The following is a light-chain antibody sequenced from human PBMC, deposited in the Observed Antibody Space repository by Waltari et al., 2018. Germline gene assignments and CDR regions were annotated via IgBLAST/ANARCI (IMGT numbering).Light chain of an antibody. Sequence: QSALTQPASVSGSPGQSITISCTGTHSAIGAYNYVHWYQQHPGKAPKVIIYDVSNRPSGISNRFSGSKSGNTASLTISGLQAEDEADYYCSAYTTSTTEVFGGGTKLTVL. CDR2: DVS. CDR1: HSAIGAYNY. V-gene: IGLV2-14*03. J-gene: IGLJ2*01. CDR3: SAYTTSTTEV.